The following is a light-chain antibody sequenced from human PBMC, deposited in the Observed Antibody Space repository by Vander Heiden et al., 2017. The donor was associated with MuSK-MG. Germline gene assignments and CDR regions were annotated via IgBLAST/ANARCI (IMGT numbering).Light chain of an antibody. CDR1: KSISSW. CDR3: QHYSTSPRT. CDR2: PAS. J-gene: IGKJ1*01. V-gene: IGKV1-5*03. Sequence: DIQMTQSPSTRSTSVGDSVTITCRASKSISSWLAWYQQKPGKAPKLLIYPASSLESGVPSRFSGSGSGTEFTLTISSLQADDFATYYCQHYSTSPRTFGQGTKVAIK.